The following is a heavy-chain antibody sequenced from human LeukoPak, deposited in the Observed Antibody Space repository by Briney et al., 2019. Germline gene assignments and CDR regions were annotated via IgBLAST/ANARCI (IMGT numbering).Heavy chain of an antibody. V-gene: IGHV4-39*07. Sequence: SETLSLTCTVSGGSISSSSYYWGWHRQPPGKGLEWFGSIYYSGSTNYNPSLKSRVTISVDTSKNQFSLKLSSVTAADTAVYYCARVGLDYYYYMDVWGKGTTVTVSS. CDR2: IYYSGST. J-gene: IGHJ6*03. CDR3: ARVGLDYYYYMDV. CDR1: GGSISSSSYY. D-gene: IGHD6-19*01.